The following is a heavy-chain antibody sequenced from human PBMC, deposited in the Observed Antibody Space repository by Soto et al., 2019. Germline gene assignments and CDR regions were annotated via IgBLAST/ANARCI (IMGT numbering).Heavy chain of an antibody. J-gene: IGHJ6*02. D-gene: IGHD2-8*01. CDR3: ARDRCTTDKCYTHHFDV. Sequence: QVQLVQSGGEVTKPGASVKVSCTSSGYTFTSYGVSWVRQAPGQGLEWLGWISVYTGNTKQAQKFQDRVTLTTEASTGTASLELRSLSSDDTAVYYCARDRCTTDKCYTHHFDVWGQGTTVTVSS. CDR2: ISVYTGNT. V-gene: IGHV1-18*04. CDR1: GYTFTSYG.